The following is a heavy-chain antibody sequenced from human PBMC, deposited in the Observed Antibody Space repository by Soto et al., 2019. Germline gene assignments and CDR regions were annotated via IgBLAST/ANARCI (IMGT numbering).Heavy chain of an antibody. CDR3: ARVRGRGYDSSGYYYAHWFDP. Sequence: GGSLRLSCAASGFTFSSYWMHWVRQAPGKGLVWVSRINSDGSSTSYADSVKGRFTISRDNAKNTLYLQMNSLRAEDTAVYYCARVRGRGYDSSGYYYAHWFDPWGQGTLVTVSS. CDR1: GFTFSSYW. CDR2: INSDGSST. D-gene: IGHD3-22*01. J-gene: IGHJ5*02. V-gene: IGHV3-74*01.